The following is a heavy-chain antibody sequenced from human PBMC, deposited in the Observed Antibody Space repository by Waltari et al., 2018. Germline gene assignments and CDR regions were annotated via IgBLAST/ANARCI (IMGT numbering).Heavy chain of an antibody. J-gene: IGHJ5*02. D-gene: IGHD1-26*01. Sequence: QVQLQESGPGLVKPSETQSLTCAVSGYSISSGYYWGWIRQPPGKGLEWIGSIYHSGSTYYNPSLKSRVTISVDTSKNQFSRKLSSVTAADTAVYYCARHGLVGATGGWFDPWGQGTLVTVSS. CDR3: ARHGLVGATGGWFDP. CDR1: GYSISSGYY. V-gene: IGHV4-38-2*01. CDR2: IYHSGST.